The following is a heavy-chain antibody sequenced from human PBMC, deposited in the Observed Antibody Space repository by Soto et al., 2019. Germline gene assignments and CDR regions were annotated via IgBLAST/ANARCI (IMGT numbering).Heavy chain of an antibody. J-gene: IGHJ4*02. CDR3: AREYCSGGSCYSSYSDY. CDR1: GYTFTSYG. Sequence: ASVKVSCKASGYTFTSYGISWVRQAPGQGLEWMGWISAYNGNTNYAQKLQGRVTMTTDTSTSTAYMELRSLRSDDTAMYYCAREYCSGGSCYSSYSDYWGQGTLVTVSS. D-gene: IGHD2-15*01. V-gene: IGHV1-18*01. CDR2: ISAYNGNT.